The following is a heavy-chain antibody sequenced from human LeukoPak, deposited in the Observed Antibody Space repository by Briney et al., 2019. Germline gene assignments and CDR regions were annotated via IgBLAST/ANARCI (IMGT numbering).Heavy chain of an antibody. Sequence: GGSLRLSCAASGFTFSSYAMSWVRQAPGKGLEWVSAISGSGGSTYYADSVKGRFTIYRDNSKNTLYLQMNSLRAEDTAVYYCAEESGYYDSGTDAFDIWGQGTMVTVSS. CDR1: GFTFSSYA. CDR3: AEESGYYDSGTDAFDI. J-gene: IGHJ3*02. V-gene: IGHV3-23*01. D-gene: IGHD3-22*01. CDR2: ISGSGGST.